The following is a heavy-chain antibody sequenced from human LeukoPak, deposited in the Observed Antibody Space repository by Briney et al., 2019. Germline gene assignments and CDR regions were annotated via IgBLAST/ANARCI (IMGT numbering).Heavy chain of an antibody. J-gene: IGHJ4*02. Sequence: PSETLSLTCTVSGDSVSSTTSYWTWLRQPPGQGLEYIGSIFYSGITFYNPSLKSRVTMSVDTSKNQFSLKLNSVTAADTAVYFCARQLAGLFFNYWAQGTLVAVSS. D-gene: IGHD6-19*01. CDR2: IFYSGIT. V-gene: IGHV4-39*01. CDR1: GDSVSSTTSY. CDR3: ARQLAGLFFNY.